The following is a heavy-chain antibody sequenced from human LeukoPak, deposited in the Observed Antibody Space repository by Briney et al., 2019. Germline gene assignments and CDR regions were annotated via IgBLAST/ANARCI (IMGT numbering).Heavy chain of an antibody. CDR1: GFTFNNYA. CDR3: AKRYGSWFDP. D-gene: IGHD5-18*01. CDR2: ISGSGDST. V-gene: IGHV3-23*01. J-gene: IGHJ5*02. Sequence: GGSLRLSCAASGFTFNNYAMSWVRQAPGKGLEWVSAISGSGDSTYYADSVKGRFTISRDNSKNTLYLQMNSLRAEDTAIYYCAKRYGSWFDPWGQGALVTVSS.